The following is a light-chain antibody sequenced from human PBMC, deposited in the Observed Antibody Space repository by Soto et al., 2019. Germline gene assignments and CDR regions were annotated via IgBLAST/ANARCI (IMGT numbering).Light chain of an antibody. CDR3: SSYTSSSTLGGVV. CDR2: EVS. V-gene: IGLV2-14*01. Sequence: QSVLTQPASGSGSPGQSITISCTGTSSDVGGYNYVSWYQQHPGKAPKLMIYEVSNRPSGVSNRFSGSKSGNTASLTISGLQAEDEADYYCSSYTSSSTLGGVVFGGGTKLTVL. J-gene: IGLJ2*01. CDR1: SSDVGGYNY.